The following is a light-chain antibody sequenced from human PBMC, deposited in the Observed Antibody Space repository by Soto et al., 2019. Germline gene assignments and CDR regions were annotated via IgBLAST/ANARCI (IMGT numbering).Light chain of an antibody. CDR1: QSISGR. V-gene: IGKV1-39*01. CDR3: QQSYSSLLT. Sequence: DIQMTQSPPTLSASVGDSVNITCRASQSISGRLAWYQQKPGKAPKILIYDASSLQSGVPSRFSGSGSGTDFTLTVSSLQPEDFATYYCQQSYSSLLTFGGGTKVEIK. CDR2: DAS. J-gene: IGKJ4*01.